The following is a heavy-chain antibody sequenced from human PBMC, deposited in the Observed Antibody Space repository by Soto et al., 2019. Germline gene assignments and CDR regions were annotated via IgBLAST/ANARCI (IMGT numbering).Heavy chain of an antibody. D-gene: IGHD3-10*01. V-gene: IGHV3-30-3*01. CDR1: GFTFSKYI. J-gene: IGHJ4*02. Sequence: QAELVESGGGVVQPGRSLRLSCAASGFTFSKYIMHWVRQAPGKGLEWVAIILHDGNNKYYADSVKGRFTISRDNSKNTLYLQMNSLRTEDTAIYYCARDDEGGSYCDLGYWGQGTLVTVSS. CDR3: ARDDEGGSYCDLGY. CDR2: ILHDGNNK.